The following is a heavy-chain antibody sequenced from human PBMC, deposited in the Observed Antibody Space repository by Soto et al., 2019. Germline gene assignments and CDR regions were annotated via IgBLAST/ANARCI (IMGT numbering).Heavy chain of an antibody. D-gene: IGHD3-10*01. Sequence: QVQLQQWGAGLLKPSETLSLTCAVYGGSFSGYYWSWIRQPPGKGLEWIGEINHSGSTNYNPSLKSRVTISVDTSKNQCSLKLSSVTAADTAVYYCARGLRRVTMVRGVSRYFDYWGQGTLVTVSS. J-gene: IGHJ4*02. CDR3: ARGLRRVTMVRGVSRYFDY. CDR1: GGSFSGYY. V-gene: IGHV4-34*01. CDR2: INHSGST.